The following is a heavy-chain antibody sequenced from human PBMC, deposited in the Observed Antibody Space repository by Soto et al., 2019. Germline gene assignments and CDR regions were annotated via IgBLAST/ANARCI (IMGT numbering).Heavy chain of an antibody. J-gene: IGHJ4*02. D-gene: IGHD2-2*03. Sequence: GGSLRLSCAASGFTVNGNYMSWVRQTPRKGLEWVSTLYTGGNTYYADSVQGRFTISRDTSRNTLHLQMNSLRAEDTAMYFCVRDKSPAEMAFGYWGQGTLVTVSS. CDR2: LYTGGNT. CDR1: GFTVNGNY. V-gene: IGHV3-53*01. CDR3: VRDKSPAEMAFGY.